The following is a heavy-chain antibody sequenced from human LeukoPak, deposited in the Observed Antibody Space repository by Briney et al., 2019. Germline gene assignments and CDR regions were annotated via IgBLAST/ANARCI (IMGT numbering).Heavy chain of an antibody. V-gene: IGHV3-30*04. Sequence: GRSLRLSCAASGFTFSSYAMHWVRQAPGKGLEWVAVISYDGSNKYYADSVKGRFTISRDNSKNTLYLQMNSLRAEDKAVHYCASPASAYCGGDCYLDYWGQGTLVTVSS. CDR1: GFTFSSYA. CDR3: ASPASAYCGGDCYLDY. J-gene: IGHJ4*02. CDR2: ISYDGSNK. D-gene: IGHD2-21*02.